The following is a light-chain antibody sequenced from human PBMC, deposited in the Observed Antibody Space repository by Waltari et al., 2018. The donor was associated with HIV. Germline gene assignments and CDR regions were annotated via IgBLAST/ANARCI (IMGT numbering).Light chain of an antibody. Sequence: DVVLTQTPLSLPVTLGQPASISCRSSQSLVYSAGNTSLIWLQQRPGQSPRRLIYNISKRDSGVPDTFSGSGAGTNFTLTISRVEADDVGLYYCMQGTHWPWTFGQGTKVEI. J-gene: IGKJ1*01. CDR2: NIS. V-gene: IGKV2-30*01. CDR3: MQGTHWPWT. CDR1: QSLVYSAGNTS.